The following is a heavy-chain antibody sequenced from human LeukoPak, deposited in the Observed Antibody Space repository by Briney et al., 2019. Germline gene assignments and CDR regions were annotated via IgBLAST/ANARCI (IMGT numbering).Heavy chain of an antibody. CDR1: GYTFTSYG. D-gene: IGHD5-24*01. CDR3: ARDRERWLQLRWFDP. Sequence: ASVKVSCKASGYTFTSYGISWVRQAPGQGLEWMGWISAYNGNTNYAQKLQGRVTMTTDTSTSTAYMELRSLRSDDTAVYYCARDRERWLQLRWFDPWGQGTLVTVSS. J-gene: IGHJ5*02. CDR2: ISAYNGNT. V-gene: IGHV1-18*01.